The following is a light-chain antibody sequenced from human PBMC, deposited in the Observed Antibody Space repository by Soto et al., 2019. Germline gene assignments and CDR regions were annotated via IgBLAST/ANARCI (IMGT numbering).Light chain of an antibody. CDR2: TSG. CDR1: QRITTY. J-gene: IGKJ2*01. CDR3: QQTYSTPYT. V-gene: IGKV1-39*01. Sequence: DIHMTQSPSSLSASVGDRVTVSCRASQRITTYVNWYQQKPGEAPKLLITTSGTLQRGVPSRFSGSGSGTDFTLTISSLQPADFATVFFQQTYSTPYTFGQGTKLEIK.